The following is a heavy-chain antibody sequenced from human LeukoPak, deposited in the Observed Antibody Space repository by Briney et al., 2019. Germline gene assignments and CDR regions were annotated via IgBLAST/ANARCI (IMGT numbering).Heavy chain of an antibody. CDR3: SREVMLMGARGPQWMRGQGY. J-gene: IGHJ4*02. V-gene: IGHV3-49*03. CDR2: IRSKTYGGTV. CDR1: GFVFPDFA. Sequence: GRSLRLSCSASGFVFPDFAMTWLRQSPGKGLEWVGFIRSKTYGGTVEYAPSVRGRFTISRDDSKNIAYLQMNSLDTEDTGVYYCSREVMLMGARGPQWMRGQGYWGQGTAVIVSS. D-gene: IGHD2-15*01.